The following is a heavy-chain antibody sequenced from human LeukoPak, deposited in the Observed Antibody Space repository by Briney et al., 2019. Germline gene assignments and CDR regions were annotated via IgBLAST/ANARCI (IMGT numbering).Heavy chain of an antibody. CDR1: GFTFSRYT. V-gene: IGHV3-21*04. CDR3: AKRGSSGQEFDY. D-gene: IGHD3-22*01. Sequence: GGSLRLSCAASGFTFSRYTMNWVRQAPGKGLEWVSSITSSSSYIYYADSVKGRFTISRDNAKNSLYLQMNSLRAEDTAVYYCAKRGSSGQEFDYWGQGTLVTVSS. J-gene: IGHJ4*02. CDR2: ITSSSSYI.